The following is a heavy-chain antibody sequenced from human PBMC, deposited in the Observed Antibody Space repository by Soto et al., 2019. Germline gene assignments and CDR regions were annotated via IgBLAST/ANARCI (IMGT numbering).Heavy chain of an antibody. CDR2: VHYSGNT. V-gene: IGHV4-38-2*02. CDR1: GYSISSGYH. CDR3: ARQDRVVAEGRWFDP. Sequence: PSETLSLTCTVSGYSISSGYHWALIRHPRGKGLEWLGSVHYSGNTYYNPSLKSRLTISVDKSKNQFSLNLSSVTAADTAVYYCARQDRVVAEGRWFDPWGQGTLVTVSS. D-gene: IGHD2-15*01. J-gene: IGHJ5*02.